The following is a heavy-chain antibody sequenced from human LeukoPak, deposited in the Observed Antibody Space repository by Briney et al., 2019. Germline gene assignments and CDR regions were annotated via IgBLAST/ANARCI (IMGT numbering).Heavy chain of an antibody. CDR2: TYYRSNLYN. CDR1: GDIVSSNSAG. D-gene: IGHD6-19*01. J-gene: IGHJ4*02. V-gene: IGHV6-1*01. CDR3: AREVAVAGPFDY. Sequence: SQTLSLTCAISGDIVSSNSAGWNWIRQSPSRGLEWLGRTYYRSNLYNDYALSVKSRITIDPDTSKNQFSLHLNSVTPEDTAVYYCAREVAVAGPFDYWGQGILVSVSS.